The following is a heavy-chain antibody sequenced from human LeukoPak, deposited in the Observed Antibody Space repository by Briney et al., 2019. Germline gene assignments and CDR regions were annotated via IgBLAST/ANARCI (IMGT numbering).Heavy chain of an antibody. J-gene: IGHJ4*02. CDR2: ISYDGSET. CDR3: AKDKGNRYFDY. D-gene: IGHD1-14*01. V-gene: IGHV3-30*18. Sequence: GGSLRLSCAASGITFSRAGMHWVRQAPGKGLEGVAFISYDGSETYYGDSVKGRLTISRDNSKDTVYLEMNSLRAEDTALYYCAKDKGNRYFDYWGQGTLVTVSS. CDR1: GITFSRAG.